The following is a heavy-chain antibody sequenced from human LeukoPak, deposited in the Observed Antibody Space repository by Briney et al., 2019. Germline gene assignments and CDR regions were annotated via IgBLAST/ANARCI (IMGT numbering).Heavy chain of an antibody. J-gene: IGHJ4*02. V-gene: IGHV4-59*01. D-gene: IGHD2-15*01. CDR3: ARALTPGYCSGGACSYFDY. Sequence: SETLSLTCTVSGDSIRTYYWSWIRQPPGEGLEWIGSIYYSGSTNYNPSLKGRVTISLDTSKNQFSLKASSVTAADTAVYYCARALTPGYCSGGACSYFDYWAREPWSPSPQ. CDR1: GDSIRTYY. CDR2: IYYSGST.